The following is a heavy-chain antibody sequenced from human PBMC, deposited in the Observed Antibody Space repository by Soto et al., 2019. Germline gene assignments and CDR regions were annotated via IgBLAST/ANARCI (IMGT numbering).Heavy chain of an antibody. CDR2: ISSSGSTI. V-gene: IGHV3-48*03. Sequence: GGSLRLSCAASGFTFSSYEMNWVRQAPGKGLEWVSYISSSGSTIYYADSVKGRFTISRDNAKNSLYLQMNSLRAEDTAVYYCAKGQFYDFWSGYFDYWGQGTLVTVSS. CDR3: AKGQFYDFWSGYFDY. D-gene: IGHD3-3*01. CDR1: GFTFSSYE. J-gene: IGHJ4*02.